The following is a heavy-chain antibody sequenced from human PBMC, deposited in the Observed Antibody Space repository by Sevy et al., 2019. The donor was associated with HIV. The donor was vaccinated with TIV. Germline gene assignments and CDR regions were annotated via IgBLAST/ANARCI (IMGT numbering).Heavy chain of an antibody. Sequence: GGSLRLSCAASGFTFSSYAMHWVRQAPGKGLEWVAVISYDGSNKYYADSVKGRFTISRDNSKNTLYLQMNSLRAEDTAVYYCARDNMGEVPAAMPGYWGQGTLFTVSS. D-gene: IGHD2-2*01. CDR1: GFTFSSYA. CDR3: ARDNMGEVPAAMPGY. CDR2: ISYDGSNK. V-gene: IGHV3-30-3*01. J-gene: IGHJ4*02.